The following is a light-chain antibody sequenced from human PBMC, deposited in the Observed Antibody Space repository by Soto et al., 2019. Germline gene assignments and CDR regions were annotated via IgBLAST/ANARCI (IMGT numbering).Light chain of an antibody. CDR1: SSDIGYYNF. J-gene: IGLJ3*02. CDR3: NSYTGSTTWV. CDR2: EVT. Sequence: QSALTQPASVSGSPGQSITISCTGTSSDIGYYNFVSWYQQHPGKAPKLMIYEVTNRPSGVSNRFSGSKSGNTASLTISGLHADDEADYYCNSYTGSTTWVFGGGTKLTVL. V-gene: IGLV2-14*01.